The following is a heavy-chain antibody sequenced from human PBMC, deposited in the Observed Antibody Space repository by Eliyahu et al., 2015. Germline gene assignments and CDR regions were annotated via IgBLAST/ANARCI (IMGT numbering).Heavy chain of an antibody. Sequence: QVHXVESGGGVVPPGRSLXLSCGISGFXFPNYAMHWVRQVPGKGLEWLAVISHXGSNIYYADSVKGRFTISRDNSNNTLYLQMSSLRTEDTAVYYCARGGARAPTVVRANYGMDIWGQGTTVTVS. D-gene: IGHD4-23*01. CDR2: ISHXGSNI. J-gene: IGHJ6*02. CDR1: GFXFPNYA. CDR3: ARGGARAPTVVRANYGMDI. V-gene: IGHV3-30-3*01.